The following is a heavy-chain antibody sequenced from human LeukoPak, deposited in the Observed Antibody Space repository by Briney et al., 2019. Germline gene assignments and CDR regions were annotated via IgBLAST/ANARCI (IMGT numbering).Heavy chain of an antibody. CDR3: ARDDLVWGGSNWFDP. V-gene: IGHV4-4*07. D-gene: IGHD2-8*01. Sequence: PSETLSLTCTISGGSISDYFWTWVRQPAGKGLEWIGRDSATGSTNYNPSLTSRITMSVDTSKNQFSLKLSSVTAADTAVYYCARDDLVWGGSNWFDPWGQGTLVIVSS. CDR2: DSATGST. CDR1: GGSISDYF. J-gene: IGHJ5*01.